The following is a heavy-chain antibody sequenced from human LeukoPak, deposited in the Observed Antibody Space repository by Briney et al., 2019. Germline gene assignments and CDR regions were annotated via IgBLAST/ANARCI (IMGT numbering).Heavy chain of an antibody. CDR1: GGSISSGDYY. D-gene: IGHD2-21*02. CDR2: ISYTGTT. CDR3: ARLGTAPFDY. J-gene: IGHJ4*02. Sequence: SETLSLTCTVSGGSISSGDYYWSWIRQPPGKGLEWIGYISYTGTTYYNPSLKSRVTISEDTSKNLFSLKLNSVTAADTAVYYCARLGTAPFDYWGQGTLVTVSS. V-gene: IGHV4-30-4*08.